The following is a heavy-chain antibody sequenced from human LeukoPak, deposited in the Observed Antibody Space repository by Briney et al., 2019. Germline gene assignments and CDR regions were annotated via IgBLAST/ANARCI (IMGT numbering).Heavy chain of an antibody. Sequence: PGGSLRLSSVASGFTVSSNYMSWVRQAPGKGLEWVSVIYSGGSTYYADSVKGRFTISRDNSKNTLYLQMNSLRAEDTAVYYCASGSGSYRTPYYYMDVWGTGTTVTVSS. CDR1: GFTVSSNY. CDR3: ASGSGSYRTPYYYMDV. V-gene: IGHV3-53*01. J-gene: IGHJ6*03. CDR2: IYSGGST. D-gene: IGHD3-10*01.